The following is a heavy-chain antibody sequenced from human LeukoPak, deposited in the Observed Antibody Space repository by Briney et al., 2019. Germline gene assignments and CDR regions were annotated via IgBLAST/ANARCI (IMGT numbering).Heavy chain of an antibody. V-gene: IGHV1-3*01. CDR2: INAGNGNT. CDR3: ARDHIVVVPAAMRPGFDY. CDR1: GYTFTIYA. Sequence: ASVKVSCKASGYTFTIYAMHWVRQAPGQRLEWMGWINAGNGNTKYSQKFQGRVTITRDTSASTAYMELSSLRSEDTAVYYCARDHIVVVPAAMRPGFDYWGQGTLVTVSS. D-gene: IGHD2-2*01. J-gene: IGHJ4*02.